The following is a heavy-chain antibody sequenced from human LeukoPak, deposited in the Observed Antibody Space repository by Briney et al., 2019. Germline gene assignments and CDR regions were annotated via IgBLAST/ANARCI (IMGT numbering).Heavy chain of an antibody. V-gene: IGHV1-46*01. CDR1: GYSFIRYH. CDR2: LKLYDGSI. Sequence: ASVKVSCKASGYSFIRYHIHWVRQAPGQGLEWMGVLKLYDGSISHAQKFQGRVTMTSDTSTSTVYMELSSLRSEDTAVYYCARSDEYSSSSRYYGMDVWGQGTTVTVSS. D-gene: IGHD6-6*01. J-gene: IGHJ6*02. CDR3: ARSDEYSSSSRYYGMDV.